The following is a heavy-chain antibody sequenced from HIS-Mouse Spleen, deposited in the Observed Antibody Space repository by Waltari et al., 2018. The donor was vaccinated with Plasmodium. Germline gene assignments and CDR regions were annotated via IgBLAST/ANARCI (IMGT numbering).Heavy chain of an antibody. CDR2: IYYSGST. CDR1: GGSISSYY. CDR3: ARLRYSYGYFDY. Sequence: QVQLQESGPGLVKPSETLSLPCPVSGGSISSYYWSWLRQPPGKGLEWIGYIYYSGSTNYNPSLKSRVTISVDTSKNQFSLKLSSVTAADTAVYYCARLRYSYGYFDYWGQGTLVTVSS. J-gene: IGHJ4*02. V-gene: IGHV4-59*08. D-gene: IGHD5-18*01.